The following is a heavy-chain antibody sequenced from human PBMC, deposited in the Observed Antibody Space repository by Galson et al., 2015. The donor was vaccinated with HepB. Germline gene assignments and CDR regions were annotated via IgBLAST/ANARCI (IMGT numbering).Heavy chain of an antibody. CDR3: ARAAYYDSSGYFRDAFDI. J-gene: IGHJ3*02. Sequence: SLRLSCAGTGFTFSTYALSWVRQAPGKGLEWVAVVTGNGGYTAYTESMKGRFTISRHNSKNTLYLQMNSLRTEDTAVYYCARAAYYDSSGYFRDAFDIWGQGTMVTVSS. CDR1: GFTFSTYA. D-gene: IGHD3-22*01. V-gene: IGHV3-23*01. CDR2: VTGNGGYT.